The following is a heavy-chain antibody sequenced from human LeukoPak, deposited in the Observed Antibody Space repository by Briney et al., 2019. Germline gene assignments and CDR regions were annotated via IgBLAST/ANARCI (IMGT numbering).Heavy chain of an antibody. CDR3: ARHRYLSGSYYWVLDY. CDR1: GGSISGGGYY. D-gene: IGHD1-26*01. J-gene: IGHJ4*02. Sequence: PSQTLSLTCTVSGGSISGGGYYWSWIRQHPGKGLEWIGYIYYSGSTYYNPSLKSRVTISVDTSKNQFSLKLSSVTAADTAVYYCARHRYLSGSYYWVLDYWGQGTLVTVSS. V-gene: IGHV4-31*03. CDR2: IYYSGST.